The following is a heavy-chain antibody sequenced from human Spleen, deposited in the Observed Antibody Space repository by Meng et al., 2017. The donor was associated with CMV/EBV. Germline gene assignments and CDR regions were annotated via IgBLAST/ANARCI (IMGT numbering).Heavy chain of an antibody. D-gene: IGHD3-16*01. CDR1: GYSFPSYW. V-gene: IGHV5-51*01. J-gene: IGHJ4*02. CDR2: IYPGDSDT. CDR3: ARQGGLTLVDY. Sequence: KVSCKGSGYSFPSYWIVWVRQMPGKGLEWMGIIYPGDSDTRYSPSFQGQVTISVDKSITTAYLQWNSLKASDTAMYYCARQGGLTLVDYWGQGTLVTVS.